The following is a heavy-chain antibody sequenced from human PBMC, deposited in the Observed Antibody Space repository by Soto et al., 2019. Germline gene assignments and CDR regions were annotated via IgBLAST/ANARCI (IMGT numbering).Heavy chain of an antibody. D-gene: IGHD6-19*01. CDR3: AREPGRIAVAGFDY. CDR2: ILYDGSEK. CDR1: GFMFDSYG. J-gene: IGHJ4*02. V-gene: IGHV3-33*01. Sequence: QVQLVESGGGVVQPGRSLRLSCVASGFMFDSYGMYWVRQAPGKGLEWVAIILYDGSEKYHADSVKGRFTISRDNSKNTLYLQMNSLRAEDTALYYCAREPGRIAVAGFDYWGQGTLVTVSS.